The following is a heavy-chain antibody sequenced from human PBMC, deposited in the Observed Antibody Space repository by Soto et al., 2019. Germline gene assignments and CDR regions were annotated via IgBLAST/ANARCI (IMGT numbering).Heavy chain of an antibody. D-gene: IGHD5-12*01. CDR3: ARGFGSGYEGNWFDP. CDR1: GGSISSGGYY. V-gene: IGHV4-31*03. CDR2: IYYSGST. Sequence: SETLSLTCTVSGGSISSGGYYWSWIRQHPGKGLEWIGYIYYSGSTYYNPSLKSRVTISVDTSKNQFSLKLSSVTAADTAVYYCARGFGSGYEGNWFDPWGQGTLVTVSS. J-gene: IGHJ5*02.